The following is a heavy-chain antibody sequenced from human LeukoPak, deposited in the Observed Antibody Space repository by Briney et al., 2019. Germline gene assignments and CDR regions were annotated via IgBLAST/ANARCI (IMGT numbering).Heavy chain of an antibody. CDR3: ARDRLVRGVIPGWFDP. V-gene: IGHV4-30-2*01. CDR2: IYHSGST. J-gene: IGHJ5*02. D-gene: IGHD3-10*01. Sequence: PSETLSLTCAVSGGSISSGGYSWSWIRQPPGKGLEWIGYIYHSGSTYYNPSLKSRVTISVGRSKNQFSLKLSSVAAADTAVYYCARDRLVRGVIPGWFDPWGQGTLATVSS. CDR1: GGSISSGGYS.